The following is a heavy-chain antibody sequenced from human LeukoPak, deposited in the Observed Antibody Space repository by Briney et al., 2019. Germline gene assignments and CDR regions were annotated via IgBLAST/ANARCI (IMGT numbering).Heavy chain of an antibody. CDR3: AKDQAYYDFWSGLDY. V-gene: IGHV3-30*02. D-gene: IGHD3-3*01. Sequence: GGSLRLFCAASGFTFSSYGMHWVRQAPGKGLEWVAFIRYDGSNKYYADSVKGRFTISRDNSKNTLYLQMNSLRAEDTAVYYCAKDQAYYDFWSGLDYWGQGTLVTVSS. CDR2: IRYDGSNK. J-gene: IGHJ4*02. CDR1: GFTFSSYG.